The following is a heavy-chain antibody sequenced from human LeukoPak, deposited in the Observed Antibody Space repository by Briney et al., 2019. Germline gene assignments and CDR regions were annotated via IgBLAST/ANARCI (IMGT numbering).Heavy chain of an antibody. CDR2: INHSGST. D-gene: IGHD4-11*01. CDR1: GGSFSGYY. Sequence: PSETLSLTCAVYGGSFSGYYWSWIRQPPGKGLEWIGEINHSGSTNYNPSLKSRVTMSVDTSQNQFSLKLSSMTAADTAVYYCARARVTTGGTDYWGQGALVTVSS. V-gene: IGHV4-34*01. J-gene: IGHJ4*02. CDR3: ARARVTTGGTDY.